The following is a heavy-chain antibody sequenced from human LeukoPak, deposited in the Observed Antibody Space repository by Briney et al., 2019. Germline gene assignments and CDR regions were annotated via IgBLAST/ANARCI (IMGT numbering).Heavy chain of an antibody. Sequence: GGSLRLSCAASGFTFSSYEMNWVRQAPGKGLEWVSYISNSGSTIYYADSVKGRFTISRDNAKNSLYLQMNSLRAEDTAVYYCARDSVYYDSSGYYPSTFDYWGQGTLVTVSS. J-gene: IGHJ4*02. CDR2: ISNSGSTI. D-gene: IGHD3-22*01. V-gene: IGHV3-48*03. CDR3: ARDSVYYDSSGYYPSTFDY. CDR1: GFTFSSYE.